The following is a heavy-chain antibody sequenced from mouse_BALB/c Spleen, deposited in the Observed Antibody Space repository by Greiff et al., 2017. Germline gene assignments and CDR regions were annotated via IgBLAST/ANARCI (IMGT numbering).Heavy chain of an antibody. J-gene: IGHJ3*01. Sequence: QVQLQQSGAELVRPGVSVKISCKGSGYTFTDYAMHWVKQSHAKSLEWIGVISTYYGDASYNQKFKGKATMTVDKSSSTAYMELARLTSEDSAIYYCAREDRYDRGFAYWGQGTLVTVSA. CDR2: ISTYYGDA. CDR3: AREDRYDRGFAY. D-gene: IGHD2-14*01. V-gene: IGHV1S137*01. CDR1: GYTFTDYA.